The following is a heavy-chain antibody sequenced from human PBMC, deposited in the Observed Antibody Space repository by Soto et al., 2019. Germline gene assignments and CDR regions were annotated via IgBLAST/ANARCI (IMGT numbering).Heavy chain of an antibody. CDR2: IYYSGST. J-gene: IGHJ6*02. Sequence: SETLSLTCTVSGGSISSGGYYWSWIRQHPGKGLEWIGYIYYSGSTYYNPSLKSRVTISVDTSKNQFSLKLSSVTAADTAVYCCARSPITMIAGYGMDVWGQGTTVTVSS. D-gene: IGHD3-22*01. CDR1: GGSISSGGYY. V-gene: IGHV4-31*03. CDR3: ARSPITMIAGYGMDV.